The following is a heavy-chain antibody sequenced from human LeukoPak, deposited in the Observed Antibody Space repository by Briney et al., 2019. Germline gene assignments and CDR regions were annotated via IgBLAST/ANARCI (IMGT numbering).Heavy chain of an antibody. D-gene: IGHD6-25*01. CDR3: AKNRWPASGYYDY. V-gene: IGHV3-23*01. CDR1: GFTFSSYA. J-gene: IGHJ4*02. CDR2: ISDSGATT. Sequence: GGSLRLSCSASGFTFSSYAMSWVRQAPGKGLESVSLISDSGATTYYADSVKGRFTISRDSSKNTLSLQMNSLRAEDTAIYYCAKNRWPASGYYDYLGQGTLVTASS.